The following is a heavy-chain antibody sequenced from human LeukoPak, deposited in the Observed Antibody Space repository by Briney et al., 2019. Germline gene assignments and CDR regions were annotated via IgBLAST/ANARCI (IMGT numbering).Heavy chain of an antibody. V-gene: IGHV4-4*02. Sequence: SETLSLTCAVSGGSISSSNWWNWVRQPPGKGLEWIGEIYHSGSTNYNPSFKSRVTISVDKSKSQFSLKLSSVTAADTAVYYCARPVVVTSDWYFDLWGRGTLVTVSS. CDR2: IYHSGST. CDR1: GGSISSSNW. D-gene: IGHD2-21*02. J-gene: IGHJ2*01. CDR3: ARPVVVTSDWYFDL.